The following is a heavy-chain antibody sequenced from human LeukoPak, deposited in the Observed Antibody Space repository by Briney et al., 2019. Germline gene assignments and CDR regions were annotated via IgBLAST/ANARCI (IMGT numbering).Heavy chain of an antibody. J-gene: IGHJ4*02. D-gene: IGHD3-22*01. CDR2: IYYSGST. CDR1: GGSISSYY. Sequence: SETLSLTCTVSGGSISSYYWSWLRQPPGKGLEWIGYIYYSGSTNYNPSLESRVTISVDTSKNQFSLKLSSVTAADTAVYYCARGDDSSGYYYQPLFDYWGQGTLVTVSS. CDR3: ARGDDSSGYYYQPLFDY. V-gene: IGHV4-59*01.